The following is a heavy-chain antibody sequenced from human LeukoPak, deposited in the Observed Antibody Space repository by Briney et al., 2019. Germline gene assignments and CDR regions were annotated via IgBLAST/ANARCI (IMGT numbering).Heavy chain of an antibody. D-gene: IGHD6-13*01. V-gene: IGHV3-33*01. CDR1: GFTFSSYG. J-gene: IGHJ3*02. CDR3: ARDRSGYSDAFDI. CDR2: IWYDGSNK. Sequence: GGSLRLSCAASGFTFSSYGMQWVRQAPGKGRVGVAVIWYDGSNKYYADSVKRRFTISRDNSKNTLYLQMNSLRAEDTAVYYCARDRSGYSDAFDIWGQGTMVTVSS.